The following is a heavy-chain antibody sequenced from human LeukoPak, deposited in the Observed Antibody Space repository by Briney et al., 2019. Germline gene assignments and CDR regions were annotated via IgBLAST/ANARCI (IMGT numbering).Heavy chain of an antibody. CDR1: GFTFGSYW. D-gene: IGHD1-26*01. J-gene: IGHJ4*02. Sequence: GGSLRLSCAASGFTFGSYWMHWVRQAPGKGLVWVSRINTDGGDTIYADSVKGRFTISRDNAKNTLFLQMNSLRAEDTAVYYCARDEKMVGASGQDYWGQGTLVTVSS. CDR2: INTDGGDT. CDR3: ARDEKMVGASGQDY. V-gene: IGHV3-74*01.